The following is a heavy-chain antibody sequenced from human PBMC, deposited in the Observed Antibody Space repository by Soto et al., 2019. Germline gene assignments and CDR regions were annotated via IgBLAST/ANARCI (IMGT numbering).Heavy chain of an antibody. V-gene: IGHV1-2*02. CDR1: GYTFTGYY. CDR2: INPNSGGT. D-gene: IGHD6-6*01. CDR3: ARDSSSSSHYYGMDV. J-gene: IGHJ6*02. Sequence: ASVKVSCKASGYTFTGYYMHWVRQAPGQGLEWMGWINPNSGGTNYAQKFQGRVTMTRDTSISTAYMELSRLRSDDTAVYYCARDSSSSSHYYGMDVWGQGTTGTVS.